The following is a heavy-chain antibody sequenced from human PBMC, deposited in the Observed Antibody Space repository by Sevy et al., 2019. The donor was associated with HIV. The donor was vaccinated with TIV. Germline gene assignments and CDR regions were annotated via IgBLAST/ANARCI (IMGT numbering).Heavy chain of an antibody. CDR3: AKRGGQYDLGMDV. V-gene: IGHV3-48*03. D-gene: IGHD1-1*01. CDR2: ISTSVSNR. Sequence: GGSLRLSCVASGFTFSSFEMNWVRQAPGKGLEWVSSISTSVSNRDYADSLKGRVTISRDNAKKSLYLQMNSLRAEDTAIYFCAKRGGQYDLGMDVWGQGTTVTVSS. CDR1: GFTFSSFE. J-gene: IGHJ6*02.